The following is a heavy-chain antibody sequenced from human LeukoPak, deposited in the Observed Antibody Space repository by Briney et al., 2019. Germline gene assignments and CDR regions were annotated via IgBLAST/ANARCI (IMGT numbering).Heavy chain of an antibody. CDR2: IKSKTEGGTT. J-gene: IGHJ4*02. D-gene: IGHD5-12*01. V-gene: IGHV3-15*01. CDR3: TTTYIVASTRKFGDY. CDR1: GFIFSNAW. Sequence: GGSLRLSCAASGFIFSNAWMNWVRQAPGKGLEWVGRIKSKTEGGTTDYAAPVKGRFTISRDDSQNTVDLQISSLTAEDTAMYFCTTTYIVASTRKFGDYWGQGTRVVVSS.